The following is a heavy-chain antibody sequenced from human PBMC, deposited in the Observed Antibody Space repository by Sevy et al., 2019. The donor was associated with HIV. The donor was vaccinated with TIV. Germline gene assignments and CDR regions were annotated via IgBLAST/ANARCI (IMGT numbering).Heavy chain of an antibody. Sequence: GGSLRLSCAASGFTFSSYWMSWVRQAPGKGLEWVVNIKQDGSEKYYVHSVKGRFTISRDNAKNSLYLQMNSLRAEDTAVYYCARDSRPMVRGVIRTDAFDIWGQGTIVTVSS. CDR2: IKQDGSEK. J-gene: IGHJ3*02. D-gene: IGHD3-10*01. V-gene: IGHV3-7*01. CDR1: GFTFSSYW. CDR3: ARDSRPMVRGVIRTDAFDI.